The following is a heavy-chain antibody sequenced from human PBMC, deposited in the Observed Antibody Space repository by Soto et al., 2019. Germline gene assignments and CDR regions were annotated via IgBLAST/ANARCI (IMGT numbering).Heavy chain of an antibody. V-gene: IGHV1-69*02. Sequence: QVQLVQSGAEVKKPGSSVKVSCKASGGTFSSYTISWVRQAPGQGLEWMGRIIPILGIANYAQKFQGRVTITADKSTSTAYMELSSLRSEDTAVYYCARAIAAAGTGFWFDPWGQGTLVTVSS. D-gene: IGHD6-13*01. CDR2: IIPILGIA. CDR3: ARAIAAAGTGFWFDP. CDR1: GGTFSSYT. J-gene: IGHJ5*02.